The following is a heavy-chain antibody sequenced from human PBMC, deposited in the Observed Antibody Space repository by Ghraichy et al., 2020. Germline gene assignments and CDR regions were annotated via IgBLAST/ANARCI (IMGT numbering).Heavy chain of an antibody. CDR2: IKVDGSEK. V-gene: IGHV3-7*01. D-gene: IGHD3-16*01. CDR3: AKTKYDVWGSYPLGS. J-gene: IGHJ5*02. CDR1: GLTFSSYW. Sequence: GGSLRLSCAASGLTFSSYWMSWVRQAPGKGLEWVANIKVDGSEKYYVDSVKGRFTISRDNAKNSLYLQMNSLRAEDTAVYYCAKTKYDVWGSYPLGSWGRGTLVTVSS.